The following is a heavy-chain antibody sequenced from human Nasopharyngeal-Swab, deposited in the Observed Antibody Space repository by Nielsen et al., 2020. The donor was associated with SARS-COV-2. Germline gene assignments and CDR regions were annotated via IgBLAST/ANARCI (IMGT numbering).Heavy chain of an antibody. V-gene: IGHV3-23*01. Sequence: VRQAPGKGLEWVSAISGSGGSTYYADSVKGRFTISRDNSKNTLYLQMNSLRAEDTAVYYCAKLAPQKEKTQEEDGSGSKYKNNYYGMDVWGPKTTVTVSS. J-gene: IGHJ6*01. CDR3: AKLAPQKEKTQEEDGSGSKYKNNYYGMDV. D-gene: IGHD3-10*01. CDR2: ISGSGGST.